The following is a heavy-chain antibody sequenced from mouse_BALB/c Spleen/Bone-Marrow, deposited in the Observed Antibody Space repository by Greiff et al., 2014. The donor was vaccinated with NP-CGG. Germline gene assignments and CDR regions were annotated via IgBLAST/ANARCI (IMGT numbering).Heavy chain of an antibody. CDR1: GYTFTSYV. V-gene: IGHV1-14*01. J-gene: IGHJ3*01. CDR2: INPFNGGA. CDR3: AGPAWFAY. Sequence: VQLQQSGPELVKPGASVKMSCKASGYTFTSYVMHWVKQKPGQGLEWIGFINPFNGGAKYNEKFRGKATLTSDKSSSTAYVELSSLTSEDSAVYYCAGPAWFAYWGRGTLVTVSA.